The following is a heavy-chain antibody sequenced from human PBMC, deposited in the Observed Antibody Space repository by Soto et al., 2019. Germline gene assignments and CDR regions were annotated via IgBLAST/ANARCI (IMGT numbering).Heavy chain of an antibody. CDR3: ARAIDYDILTGYPAPPDY. J-gene: IGHJ4*02. V-gene: IGHV3-13*04. CDR1: GFALSPYT. D-gene: IGHD3-9*01. CDR2: IGTAGDT. Sequence: PGGSLRLSCAASGFALSPYTMHWVRQATGKGLEWVSAIGTAGDTYYPGSVKGRFTISRENVKNSLYLQMNSLRAGDTAVYYCARAIDYDILTGYPAPPDYWGRGTLVTVS.